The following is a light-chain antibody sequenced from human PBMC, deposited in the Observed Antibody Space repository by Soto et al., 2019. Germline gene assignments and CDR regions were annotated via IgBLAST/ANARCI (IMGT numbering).Light chain of an antibody. CDR3: QQYYSTLVFT. V-gene: IGKV4-1*01. CDR1: QSVLYSSNNKNY. J-gene: IGKJ3*01. Sequence: DIVMTQSPDSLAVSLGERATINCKSSQSVLYSSNNKNYLAWYQQKPGQPPKLLIYWASTRESGVPDRFSGSGSATDFTLTISSLQAEDVAVYYCQQYYSTLVFTFGPGTKVDIK. CDR2: WAS.